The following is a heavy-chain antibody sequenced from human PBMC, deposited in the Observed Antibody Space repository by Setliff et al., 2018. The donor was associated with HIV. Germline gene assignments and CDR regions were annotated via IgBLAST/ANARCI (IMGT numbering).Heavy chain of an antibody. CDR3: ARDFITYGDYDQVYYYMDV. Sequence: SSETLSLTCTVSGVSISSYYWSWIRQPAGKGLEWIGRMYTSGGTDFNPSLKSRVTMSVDTSKSQVSLRLKSVTAADTAVYYCARDFITYGDYDQVYYYMDVGGKGTTVTVSS. CDR2: MYTSGGT. J-gene: IGHJ6*03. V-gene: IGHV4-4*07. CDR1: GVSISSYY. D-gene: IGHD4-17*01.